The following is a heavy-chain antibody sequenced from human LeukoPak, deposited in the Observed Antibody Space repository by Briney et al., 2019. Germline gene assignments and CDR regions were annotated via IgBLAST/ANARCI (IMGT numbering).Heavy chain of an antibody. Sequence: SVKVSCKSSGGTFTNNYAINWVRQAPGQGLEWMGGIVPLLGTANSAHRFQDRVTITADKSTSTAYMELSSLRSEDTAVYYCARAVGLTGYSSSWYSGYYYYMDVWGKGTTVTVSS. J-gene: IGHJ6*03. V-gene: IGHV1-69*10. D-gene: IGHD6-13*01. CDR3: ARAVGLTGYSSSWYSGYYYYMDV. CDR2: IVPLLGTA. CDR1: GGTFTNNYA.